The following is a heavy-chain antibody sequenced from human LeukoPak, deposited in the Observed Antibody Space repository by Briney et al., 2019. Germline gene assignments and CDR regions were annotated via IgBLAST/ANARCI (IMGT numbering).Heavy chain of an antibody. Sequence: SETLSLTCTVSGASISTYYWSWIRQPPGKGLEWIGHIYDSGSTSYNPSLKSRVTISVDTSKNQFSLKLRSVTAADTAVYYCARFTRVVGPAYIDYWGQGSLATVSS. CDR1: GASISTYY. V-gene: IGHV4-59*01. J-gene: IGHJ4*02. CDR3: ARFTRVVGPAYIDY. CDR2: IYDSGST. D-gene: IGHD1-26*01.